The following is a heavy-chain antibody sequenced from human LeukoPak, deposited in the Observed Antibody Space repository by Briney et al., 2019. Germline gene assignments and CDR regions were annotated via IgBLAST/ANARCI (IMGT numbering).Heavy chain of an antibody. D-gene: IGHD5-18*01. J-gene: IGHJ6*02. Sequence: GPLRLSCAASGFTFTTYWMHWVRQAPGKGLVWVSHINSDGSITSYADSVKGRFTISRDNAKNTLYLQMNSLRAEDTAVYYCARDAVDTANAVWGQGTTVTVSS. V-gene: IGHV3-74*01. CDR3: ARDAVDTANAV. CDR2: INSDGSIT. CDR1: GFTFTTYW.